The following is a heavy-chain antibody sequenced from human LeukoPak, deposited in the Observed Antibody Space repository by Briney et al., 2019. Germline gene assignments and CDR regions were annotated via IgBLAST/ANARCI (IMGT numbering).Heavy chain of an antibody. CDR2: IWYDGSNK. J-gene: IGHJ4*02. CDR1: GFTFSSYG. V-gene: IGHV3-33*01. Sequence: EGSLRLSCAASGFTFSSYGMHWVRQAPGKGLEWVAVIWYDGSNKYYADSVKGRFTISRDNSKNTLYLQMNSLRAEDTAVYYCARVTDSSGWYWYFDYWGQGTLVTVSS. D-gene: IGHD6-19*01. CDR3: ARVTDSSGWYWYFDY.